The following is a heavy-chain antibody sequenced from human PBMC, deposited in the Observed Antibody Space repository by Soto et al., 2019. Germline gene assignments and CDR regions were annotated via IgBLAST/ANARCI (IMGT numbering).Heavy chain of an antibody. Sequence: QVQLQESGPGLVKPSETLSLTCTVSGGSISSYYWSWIRQPPGKGLEWIGYIYYNGSTNYNPSLKSRVTISVDTSKNQFSLKLSSVTAADTAVYYCARGWGGYFQHWGQGTLVTVSS. CDR1: GGSISSYY. CDR3: ARGWGGYFQH. V-gene: IGHV4-59*01. D-gene: IGHD7-27*01. J-gene: IGHJ1*01. CDR2: IYYNGST.